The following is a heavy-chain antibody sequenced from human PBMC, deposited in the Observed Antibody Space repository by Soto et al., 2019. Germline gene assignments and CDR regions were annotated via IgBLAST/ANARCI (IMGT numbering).Heavy chain of an antibody. Sequence: QMQLIQSGAEVKKSGSSVKVTCKASGGTFSSDSISWVRQAPGEGLEWMGGVITLFGTANYAQKFEGRVTITADESTSTAYMELSSLRSDDTAVYYCARVHMIVVVGERYHYKGLDVWVQGTAVTVSS. V-gene: IGHV1-69*01. D-gene: IGHD3-22*01. CDR3: ARVHMIVVVGERYHYKGLDV. CDR1: GGTFSSDS. J-gene: IGHJ6*02. CDR2: VITLFGTA.